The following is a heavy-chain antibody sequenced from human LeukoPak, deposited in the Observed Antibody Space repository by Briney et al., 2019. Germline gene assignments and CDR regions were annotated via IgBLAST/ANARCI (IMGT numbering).Heavy chain of an antibody. Sequence: GGSLRLSCAASGFTFSSSAMSWVRQVPGKGLEWVSGISASGGSTYYADSVRGRFSISRDNSKNTLYLQMDSLRGEDTAVYYCAKDFRIGYSAHFDYWGQGALVTVSS. CDR3: AKDFRIGYSAHFDY. J-gene: IGHJ4*02. CDR2: ISASGGST. D-gene: IGHD2-21*01. V-gene: IGHV3-23*01. CDR1: GFTFSSSA.